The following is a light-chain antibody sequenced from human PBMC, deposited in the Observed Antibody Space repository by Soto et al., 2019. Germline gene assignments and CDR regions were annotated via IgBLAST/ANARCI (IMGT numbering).Light chain of an antibody. CDR1: SGHSSYA. Sequence: SLGASVKLTCTLSSGHSSYAIAWHQQQPEKGPRYLMKLNSDGSHSKGDGIPDRFSGSSSGAERYLTISSLQSEDEADYYCQTWGTGIHVVFGGGTKLTVL. J-gene: IGLJ2*01. V-gene: IGLV4-69*01. CDR2: LNSDGSH. CDR3: QTWGTGIHVV.